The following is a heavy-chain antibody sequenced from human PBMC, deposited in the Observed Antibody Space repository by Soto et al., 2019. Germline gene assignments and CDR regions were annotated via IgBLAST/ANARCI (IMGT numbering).Heavy chain of an antibody. J-gene: IGHJ6*03. CDR3: AIVGCETRCSDYLYYYMDV. D-gene: IGHD2-2*01. CDR2: IGSDGRNT. V-gene: IGHV3-64*01. CDR1: GFPFSHYA. Sequence: QLVESGGGLVQPGGSLRLSCAASGFPFSHYAMQWVRQAPGKGLEYVSAIGSDGRNTYYENSVRGRFTISRDNSKNPLYLHMGSLRAEDMAVYYCAIVGCETRCSDYLYYYMDVWGKGTTITVSS.